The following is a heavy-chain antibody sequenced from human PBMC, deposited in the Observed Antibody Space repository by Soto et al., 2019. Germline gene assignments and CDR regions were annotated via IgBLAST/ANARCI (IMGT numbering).Heavy chain of an antibody. D-gene: IGHD2-15*01. CDR1: GFTFSSYG. CDR3: AKDFEVATDYYYYYGMDV. V-gene: IGHV3-30*18. Sequence: PGGSLRLSCAASGFTFSSYGMHWVRQAPGKGLEWVAVISYDGSNKYYADSVKGRFTISRDNSKNTLYLQMNSLRAEDTAVYYCAKDFEVATDYYYYYGMDVRGKGTTVTVSS. CDR2: ISYDGSNK. J-gene: IGHJ6*04.